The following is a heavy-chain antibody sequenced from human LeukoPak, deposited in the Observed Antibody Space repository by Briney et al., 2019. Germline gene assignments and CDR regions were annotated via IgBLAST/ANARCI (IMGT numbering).Heavy chain of an antibody. CDR1: GYSFTSYW. D-gene: IGHD6-19*01. V-gene: IGHV5-51*01. CDR3: ARHASSIAVAGKIYYYYGMDV. CDR2: IYPGDSDT. J-gene: IGHJ6*02. Sequence: GESLKISCKGSGYSFTSYWIGWVRQTPGKGLEWMGIIYPGDSDTRYSPSFQGQVTISADKSISTAYLQWSSLKASDTAMYYCARHASSIAVAGKIYYYYGMDVWGQGTTVTVSS.